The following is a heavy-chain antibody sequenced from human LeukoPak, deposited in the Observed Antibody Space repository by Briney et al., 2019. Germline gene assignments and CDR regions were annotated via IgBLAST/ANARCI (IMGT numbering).Heavy chain of an antibody. J-gene: IGHJ6*03. CDR2: ITSGSSYI. CDR3: ARVFPLLYYMDV. CDR1: GFTFSSYE. V-gene: IGHV3-21*01. Sequence: GGSLRLSCAASGFTFSSYEMNWVRQAPGKGLEWVSSITSGSSYIYYADSVKGRFTISRDNAKNSLYLQMNSLRAEDTAVYYCARVFPLLYYMDVWGKGTTVTISS.